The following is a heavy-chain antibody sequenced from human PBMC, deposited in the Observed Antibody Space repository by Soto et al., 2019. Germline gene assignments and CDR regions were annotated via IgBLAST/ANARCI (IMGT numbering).Heavy chain of an antibody. V-gene: IGHV3-30*18. CDR1: GFTFNIYG. D-gene: IGHD3-10*01. CDR3: AKVQASGQGSFDS. J-gene: IGHJ4*02. Sequence: XGSLRLSCSASGFTFNIYGMHWIRQAPDKGLEWVALISYDGSNQYYADSVKGRFTISRDNSKNTLFLQMNSLRADDTAVYYCAKVQASGQGSFDSWGQGTVVTVSS. CDR2: ISYDGSNQ.